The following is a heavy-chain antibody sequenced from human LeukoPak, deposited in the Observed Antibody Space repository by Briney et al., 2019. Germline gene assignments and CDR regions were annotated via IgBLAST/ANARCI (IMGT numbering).Heavy chain of an antibody. CDR1: GFTFSSYW. Sequence: GSLRLSCAASGFTFSSYWMSWVRQAPGKGLEWVANIKQDGSEKYYVDSVKGRFTISRDNAKNSLYLQMNSLRAEDTAVYYCARDTEREIAVAGTTWLDPWGQGTLVTVSS. D-gene: IGHD6-19*01. CDR2: IKQDGSEK. J-gene: IGHJ5*02. CDR3: ARDTEREIAVAGTTWLDP. V-gene: IGHV3-7*03.